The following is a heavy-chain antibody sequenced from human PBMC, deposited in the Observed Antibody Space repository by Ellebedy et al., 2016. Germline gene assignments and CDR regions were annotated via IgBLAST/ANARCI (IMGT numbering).Heavy chain of an antibody. CDR2: IYHRGST. CDR1: GGSFSGSDSY. D-gene: IGHD1-1*01. J-gene: IGHJ6*04. V-gene: IGHV4-39*01. CDR3: ARHPSGTALDHVDV. Sequence: SETLSLXCSVFGGSFSGSDSYWGWTRQAPGKGLEWIGNIYHRGSTYYNPSLKSRVTISVDTANNQFFLKLSSATAADTAVYFCARHPSGTALDHVDVWGKGTTVTVSS.